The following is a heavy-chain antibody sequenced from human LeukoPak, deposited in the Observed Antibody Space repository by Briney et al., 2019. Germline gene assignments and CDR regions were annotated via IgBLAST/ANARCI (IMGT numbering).Heavy chain of an antibody. CDR3: ARLRAMVNY. D-gene: IGHD5-18*01. CDR1: GFTFSSYA. Sequence: GGSLRLSCAASGFTFSSYAMHWVRQAPGKGLEWVAVISYDGSNKYYADSVKGRFTISRDNSKNTLYLQMNSLRAEDTAVYYRARLRAMVNYWGQGTLVTVSS. J-gene: IGHJ4*02. V-gene: IGHV3-30-3*01. CDR2: ISYDGSNK.